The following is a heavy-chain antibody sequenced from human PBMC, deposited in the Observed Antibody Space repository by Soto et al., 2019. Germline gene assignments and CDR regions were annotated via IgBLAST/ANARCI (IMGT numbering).Heavy chain of an antibody. Sequence: EVQLVESGGTLVQPGESLRLSCAASGFTISSYWMSWVRQAPGKGLEWVANIKQDGSERYYMGSVNGRFTISRDNAKNSLYLQMSSLTVEDTAGYYCVRWDNGYDFGGQGTLVTISS. J-gene: IGHJ4*02. D-gene: IGHD5-12*01. CDR1: GFTISSYW. CDR3: VRWDNGYDF. CDR2: IKQDGSER. V-gene: IGHV3-7*01.